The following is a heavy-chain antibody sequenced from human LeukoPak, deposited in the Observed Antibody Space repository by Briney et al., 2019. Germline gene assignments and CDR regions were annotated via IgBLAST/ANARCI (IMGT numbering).Heavy chain of an antibody. J-gene: IGHJ4*02. CDR3: ARAYCTNGVCYVFDY. CDR2: IWYDGSNK. D-gene: IGHD2-8*01. V-gene: IGHV3-33*01. CDR1: GFTFSSYG. Sequence: PGGSLRLSCAAPGFTFSSYGMHWVRQAPGKGLEWVAVIWYDGSNKYYADSVKGRFTISRDNSKNTLYLQMNSLRAEDTAVYYCARAYCTNGVCYVFDYWGQGTLVTVSS.